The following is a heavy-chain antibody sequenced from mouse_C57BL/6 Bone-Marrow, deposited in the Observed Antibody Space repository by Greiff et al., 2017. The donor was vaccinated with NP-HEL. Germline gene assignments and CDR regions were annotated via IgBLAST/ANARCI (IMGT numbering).Heavy chain of an antibody. J-gene: IGHJ2*01. Sequence: EVQLVESGGDLVKPGGSLKLSCAASGFTFSSYGMSWVRQTPDKRLEWVATISSGGSYTYYPDSVKGRFTISRDNAKNTLYLQMSSLKSEDTAMDYCAGGTTLKNWGQGTTLTVSS. V-gene: IGHV5-6*01. CDR2: ISSGGSYT. D-gene: IGHD1-1*01. CDR1: GFTFSSYG. CDR3: AGGTTLKN.